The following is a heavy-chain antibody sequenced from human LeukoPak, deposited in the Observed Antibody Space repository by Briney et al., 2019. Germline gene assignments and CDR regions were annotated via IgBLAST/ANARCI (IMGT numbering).Heavy chain of an antibody. CDR3: AKDQNLGFWSGYYTGYGN. V-gene: IGHV3-30*18. Sequence: GGSLRLSCAASGFTFSSYGMHWVRQAPGKGLEWVAVISYDGRNKYYADSVKGRFTISRDNSKNTLYLQMNSLRAEDTAVYYCAKDQNLGFWSGYYTGYGNWGQGTLVTVSS. CDR1: GFTFSSYG. CDR2: ISYDGRNK. D-gene: IGHD3-3*01. J-gene: IGHJ4*02.